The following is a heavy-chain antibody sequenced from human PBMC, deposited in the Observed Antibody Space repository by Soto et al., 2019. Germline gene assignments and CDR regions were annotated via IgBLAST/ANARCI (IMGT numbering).Heavy chain of an antibody. CDR3: ARGNRNWNSKIMFDP. CDR1: GGSISSYY. V-gene: IGHV4-59*01. D-gene: IGHD1-7*01. CDR2: IYYSGST. J-gene: IGHJ5*02. Sequence: LSLTCTVSGGSISSYYWSWIRQPPGKGLEWIGYIYYSGSTNYHPSLKSRVTISVDTSKNQFSLKLSSVTAADTAVYYCARGNRNWNSKIMFDPWGQGTLVTVSS.